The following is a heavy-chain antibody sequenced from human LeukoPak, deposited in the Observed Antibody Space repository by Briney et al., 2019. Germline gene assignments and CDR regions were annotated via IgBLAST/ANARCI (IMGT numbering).Heavy chain of an antibody. CDR2: IIPIFGTA. D-gene: IGHD1-7*01. V-gene: IGHV1-69*05. Sequence: ASVKVSSKASGGTFTSYAISWVRQAPGQGLEWRGRIIPIFGTANYTHKFHGGVTITTDESTSKACTELSSLRSEDTAVYYCARDRHNWNYRVKVAGFDPWGQGTLVTVSS. CDR1: GGTFTSYA. CDR3: ARDRHNWNYRVKVAGFDP. J-gene: IGHJ5*02.